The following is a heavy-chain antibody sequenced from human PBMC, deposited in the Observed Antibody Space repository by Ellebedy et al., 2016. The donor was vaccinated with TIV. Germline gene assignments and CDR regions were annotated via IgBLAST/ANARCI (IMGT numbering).Heavy chain of an antibody. D-gene: IGHD3-22*01. J-gene: IGHJ1*01. V-gene: IGHV4-39*07. CDR2: IYHSGST. CDR1: GGSIGFSIYY. CDR3: AYYGSSGYLTEYFQH. Sequence: GSLRLSXTVSGGSIGFSIYYWGWIRQPPGKGLKWIGNIYHSGSTNYNPSLKSRVTISVDKSKNQFSLKLSSVTAADTAVYYCAYYGSSGYLTEYFQHWGQGTLVTVSS.